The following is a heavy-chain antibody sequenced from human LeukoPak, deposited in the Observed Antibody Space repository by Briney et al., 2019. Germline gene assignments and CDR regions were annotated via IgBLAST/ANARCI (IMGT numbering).Heavy chain of an antibody. J-gene: IGHJ6*02. CDR1: GFTFSSYS. V-gene: IGHV3-21*01. D-gene: IGHD3-10*01. Sequence: GGSLRLSCAASGFTFSSYSMNWVRQAPGKGLEWVSSISSSSSYIYYADSVEGRFTISRDNAKNSLYLQMNSLRAEDTAVYYCARDLRVNYYGSGSYYQRGNYYYYGMDVWGQGTTVTVSS. CDR2: ISSSSSYI. CDR3: ARDLRVNYYGSGSYYQRGNYYYYGMDV.